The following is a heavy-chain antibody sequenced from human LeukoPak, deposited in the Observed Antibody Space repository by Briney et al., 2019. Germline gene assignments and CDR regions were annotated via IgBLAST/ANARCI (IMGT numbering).Heavy chain of an antibody. CDR2: VTSTNKI. V-gene: IGHV3-69-1*01. D-gene: IGHD3-3*01. CDR1: GFTFSSHS. CDR3: ARAQTLFWEFDGFDI. Sequence: GGSLRLSCVASGFTFSSHSINWVRQAPGKGLEWIATVTSTNKIHYADSVKGRFTISRDNAENSVHLQMNSLRDEDTAVYSCARAQTLFWEFDGFDIWGRGTKVTVSS. J-gene: IGHJ3*02.